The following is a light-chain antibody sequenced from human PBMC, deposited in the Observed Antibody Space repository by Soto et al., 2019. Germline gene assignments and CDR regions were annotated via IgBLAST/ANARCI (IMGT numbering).Light chain of an antibody. Sequence: CALNQPVSVSGSPGQSIPISCTGTSSDVGNFDLVSWYQQHPGKAPKLLIYEVSQRPSGLSNRFSGSKSGDTASLTISGLQAEDEADYYCCSYAGGSTFVFGTGTKVTVL. V-gene: IGLV2-23*02. CDR2: EVS. CDR3: CSYAGGSTFV. CDR1: SSDVGNFDL. J-gene: IGLJ1*01.